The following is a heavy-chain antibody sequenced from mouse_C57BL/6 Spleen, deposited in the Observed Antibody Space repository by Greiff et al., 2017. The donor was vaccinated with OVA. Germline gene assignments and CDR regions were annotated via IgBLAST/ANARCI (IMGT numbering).Heavy chain of an antibody. CDR1: GYTFTSYT. V-gene: IGHV1-4*01. CDR3: ARDGITTVVPTTFAY. Sequence: VKLVESGAELARPGASVKMSCKASGYTFTSYTMHWVKQRPGQGLEWIGYINPSSGYTKYNQKFKDKATLTADKSSSTAYMQLSSLTSEDSAVYYCARDGITTVVPTTFAYWGQGTLVTVSA. D-gene: IGHD1-1*01. J-gene: IGHJ3*01. CDR2: INPSSGYT.